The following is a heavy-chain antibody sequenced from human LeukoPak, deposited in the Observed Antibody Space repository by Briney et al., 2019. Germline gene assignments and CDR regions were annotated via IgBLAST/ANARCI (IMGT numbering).Heavy chain of an antibody. J-gene: IGHJ6*02. V-gene: IGHV1-46*01. D-gene: IGHD1-26*01. CDR1: GYTFTRYY. CDR2: INPSGVST. CDR3: ARDRERYYYYYGLDV. Sequence: GASVKVSCKASGYTFTRYYIHWVRQAPGQGPEWMGTINPSGVSTSYAQNFQGRVTMTRDTSTSTVHMELSSLRSEDTAVYYCARDRERYYYYYGLDVWGQGTTVTVSS.